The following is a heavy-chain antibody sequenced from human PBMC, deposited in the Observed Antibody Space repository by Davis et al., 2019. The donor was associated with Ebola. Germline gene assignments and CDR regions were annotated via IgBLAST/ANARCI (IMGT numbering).Heavy chain of an antibody. CDR3: AKKEVERIAAPGGLAS. CDR2: ISGSGGST. CDR1: GFMFSSHA. Sequence: PGGSLRLSCAASGFMFSSHAMTWVRQAPGKGLEWVSIISGSGGSTYYADSVKGRFTISRDNSKNTLYLQMNSLRVEDTAVYYCAKKEVERIAAPGGLASWGQGTPVTVSS. D-gene: IGHD6-13*01. V-gene: IGHV3-23*01. J-gene: IGHJ4*02.